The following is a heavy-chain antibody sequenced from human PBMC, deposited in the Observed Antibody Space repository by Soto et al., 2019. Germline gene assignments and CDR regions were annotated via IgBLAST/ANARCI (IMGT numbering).Heavy chain of an antibody. V-gene: IGHV3-30*18. CDR2: ISYDGSNK. CDR1: GFTFSSYG. J-gene: IGHJ6*02. CDR3: AKDKLVWDYYGMDV. D-gene: IGHD6-6*01. Sequence: PGGSLRLSCAASGFTFSSYGMHWVRQAPGKGLEWVAVISYDGSNKYYADSVKGRFTISRDNSKNTLYLQMNSLRAEDTAVYYCAKDKLVWDYYGMDVWGQGTTVTVSS.